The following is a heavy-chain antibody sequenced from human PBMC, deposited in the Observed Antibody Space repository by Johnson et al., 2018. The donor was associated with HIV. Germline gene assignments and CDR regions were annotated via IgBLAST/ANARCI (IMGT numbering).Heavy chain of an antibody. Sequence: QVQLVEFGGGVVQPGRSLRLSCAASGFIFSSYGMHWVRQAPGKGLEWVAVIWYDGSNKYYADSVKGRFTISRDNSKNTLYLQMNSLRAEDTAVYYCSKFVGYCSGGGCYTPGDIWGQGTMVTVSS. D-gene: IGHD2-15*01. CDR3: SKFVGYCSGGGCYTPGDI. CDR1: GFIFSSYG. J-gene: IGHJ3*02. CDR2: IWYDGSNK. V-gene: IGHV3-33*01.